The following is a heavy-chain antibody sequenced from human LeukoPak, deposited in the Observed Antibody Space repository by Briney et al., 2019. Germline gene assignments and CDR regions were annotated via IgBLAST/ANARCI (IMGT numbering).Heavy chain of an antibody. Sequence: GGSLRLSCAASGFTFNSYAMSWVRQAPGKGLEWVSAISGSGGCTYYADSVKGRFTISRDNSQNTLYLQMNSLRAEDTAVYYCAKDREMATIRALFDYWGQGTLVTVSS. CDR1: GFTFNSYA. V-gene: IGHV3-23*01. CDR2: ISGSGGCT. D-gene: IGHD5-24*01. CDR3: AKDREMATIRALFDY. J-gene: IGHJ4*02.